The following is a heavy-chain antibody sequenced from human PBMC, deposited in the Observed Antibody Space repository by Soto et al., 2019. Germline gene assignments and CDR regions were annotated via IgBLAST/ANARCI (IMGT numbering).Heavy chain of an antibody. CDR3: GSAHGMDV. V-gene: IGHV4-59*06. J-gene: IGHJ6*02. Sequence: SETLSLTCIVSGASLRTYHWGWIRQRPGKGLEWIGHTHYSRSTYYNPSLKSRVTISLDTSKNQFSLKLTSVTAADTAVYYCGSAHGMDVWGQGTTVTVSS. D-gene: IGHD3-10*01. CDR2: THYSRST. CDR1: GASLRTYH.